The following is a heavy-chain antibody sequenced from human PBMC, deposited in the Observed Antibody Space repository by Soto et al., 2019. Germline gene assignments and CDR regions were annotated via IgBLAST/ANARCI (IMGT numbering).Heavy chain of an antibody. CDR2: ISYDGSNK. V-gene: IGHV3-30*18. CDR3: AKARRLDY. D-gene: IGHD6-6*01. Sequence: QVQLVESGGGVVQPGRSLRLSCAASGFTFSSYGMHWVRQAPGKGLEWVAVISYDGSNKYYADSVKGRFTISRDNSKNTLYLQMNSLRAEDTAVYYCAKARRLDYWGQGTLVTVSS. CDR1: GFTFSSYG. J-gene: IGHJ4*02.